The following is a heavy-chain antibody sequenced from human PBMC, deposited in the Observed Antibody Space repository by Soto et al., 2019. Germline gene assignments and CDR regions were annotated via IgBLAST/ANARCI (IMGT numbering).Heavy chain of an antibody. D-gene: IGHD6-13*01. CDR2: MNPNSGNT. J-gene: IGHJ5*02. CDR1: GYTFTSYD. Sequence: ASVKVSCKASGYTFTSYDINWVRQATGQGLEWMGWMNPNSGNTGYAQKFQGRVTMTRNTSISTAYMELSSLRSEDTAVYYCARGSVRAAIAAAGTGWFDPWGQGXLVTVYS. CDR3: ARGSVRAAIAAAGTGWFDP. V-gene: IGHV1-8*01.